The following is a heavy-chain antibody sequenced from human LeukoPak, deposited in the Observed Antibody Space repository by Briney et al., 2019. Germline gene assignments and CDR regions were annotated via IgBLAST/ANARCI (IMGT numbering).Heavy chain of an antibody. V-gene: IGHV3-7*01. CDR3: ARGRYFQY. J-gene: IGHJ1*01. CDR2: IKQDGSEE. D-gene: IGHD1-14*01. CDR1: GFTFSSYW. Sequence: GGPLRLSCVASGFTFSSYWMSWVRQAPGKGLEWVANIKQDGSEEHYVASVKGRFTISRDNAKNSLHLQMNSLRAEDTAVYYCARGRYFQYWGQGTLVIVSS.